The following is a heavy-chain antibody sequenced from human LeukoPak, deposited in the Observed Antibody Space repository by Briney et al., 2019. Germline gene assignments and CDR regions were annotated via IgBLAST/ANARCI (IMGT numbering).Heavy chain of an antibody. CDR1: GGSISSSNW. CDR3: ARGRAQRPYNWSYYYYYMDV. J-gene: IGHJ6*03. D-gene: IGHD1-20*01. CDR2: IYHSGST. V-gene: IGHV4-4*02. Sequence: PSETLSLTCAVSGGSISSSNWWSWVRQPPGKGLEWIGEIYHSGSTNYNPSLKSRVTISLDKSKNQFSLKLYSVTAADTAVYYCARGRAQRPYNWSYYYYYMDVWGKGTTVTVSS.